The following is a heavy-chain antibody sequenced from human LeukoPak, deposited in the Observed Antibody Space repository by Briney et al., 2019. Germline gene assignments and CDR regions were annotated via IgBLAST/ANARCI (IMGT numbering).Heavy chain of an antibody. CDR1: GFTFSSYA. V-gene: IGHV3-30-3*01. Sequence: GGFLRLSCAASGFTFSSYAMHWVRQAPGKGLEWVAVISYDGSNKYYADSVKGRFTISRDNSKNTLYLQMNSLRAEDTAVYYCARIDSPDYWGQGTLVTVSS. J-gene: IGHJ4*02. CDR2: ISYDGSNK. D-gene: IGHD3-22*01. CDR3: ARIDSPDY.